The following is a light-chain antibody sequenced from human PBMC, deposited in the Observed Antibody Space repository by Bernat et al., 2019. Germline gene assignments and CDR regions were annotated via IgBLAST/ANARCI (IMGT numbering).Light chain of an antibody. J-gene: IGLJ1*01. Sequence: QSALTQPPSASGSPGQSVTISCTGTSSDIGGNNYVSWYQHHPGRAPKLMIYEVSKRPSGVPDRFSGSKSGNTASLTGSGLQAEDEADYYCSSYAGYNTCGVFGTGTNVTVL. CDR3: SSYAGYNTCGV. CDR1: SSDIGGNNY. CDR2: EVS. V-gene: IGLV2-8*01.